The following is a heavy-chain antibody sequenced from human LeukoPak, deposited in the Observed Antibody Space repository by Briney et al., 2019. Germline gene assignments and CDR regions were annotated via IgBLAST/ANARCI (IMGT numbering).Heavy chain of an antibody. D-gene: IGHD3-10*01. CDR3: AREHYYGSGSYDNWFDP. Sequence: PSETLSLTCAVSGYSISSGYYWGWIRQPPGKGLEWIGSISHSGSTYYNPSLKSRVTISVDTSKNQFSLKLSSVTAADTAVYYCAREHYYGSGSYDNWFDPWGQGTLVTVSS. CDR2: ISHSGST. J-gene: IGHJ5*02. V-gene: IGHV4-38-2*02. CDR1: GYSISSGYY.